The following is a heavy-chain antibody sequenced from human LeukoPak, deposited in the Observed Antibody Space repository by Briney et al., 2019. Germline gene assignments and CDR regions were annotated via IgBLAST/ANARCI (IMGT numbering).Heavy chain of an antibody. V-gene: IGHV3-66*02. D-gene: IGHD2-15*01. CDR3: ARALTDNYYYYYMDV. J-gene: IGHJ6*03. Sequence: GGFLRLSCAASGFSVSSSYRSWLRQAPRKRLEWGSVFDSGGSTYYADSVKGRFTISRDNSKHPLYLQMNSLRAEDTAVYHCARALTDNYYYYYMDVWGKGTTVTVSS. CDR1: GFSVSSSY. CDR2: FDSGGST.